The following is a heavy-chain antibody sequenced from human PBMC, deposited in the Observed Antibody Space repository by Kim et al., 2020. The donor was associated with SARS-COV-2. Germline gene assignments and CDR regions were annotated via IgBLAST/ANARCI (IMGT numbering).Heavy chain of an antibody. CDR2: ISSSSSYI. D-gene: IGHD2-2*01. J-gene: IGHJ2*01. Sequence: GGSLRLSCAASGFTFRSYSMNWVRQAPGKGLEWVSSISSSSSYIYYADSVKGRFTISRDNAKNSLYLQMNSLRAEDTAVYYCARRSHEDIVVVPAAMIKYWYFDLWGRGTLVTVSS. CDR3: ARRSHEDIVVVPAAMIKYWYFDL. V-gene: IGHV3-21*01. CDR1: GFTFRSYS.